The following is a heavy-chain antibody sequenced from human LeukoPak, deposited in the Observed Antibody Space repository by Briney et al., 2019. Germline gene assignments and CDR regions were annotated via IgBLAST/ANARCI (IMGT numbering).Heavy chain of an antibody. CDR2: INSDGSST. CDR1: GFTFSSYW. Sequence: GGSLRLFCAASGFTFSSYWMHWVRQAPGKGLVWVSRINSDGSSTSYADSVKGRFTISRDNAKNTLYLQMNSLRAEDTAVYYCARVKMVRGVSLDYWGQGTLVTVSS. J-gene: IGHJ4*02. CDR3: ARVKMVRGVSLDY. V-gene: IGHV3-74*01. D-gene: IGHD3-10*01.